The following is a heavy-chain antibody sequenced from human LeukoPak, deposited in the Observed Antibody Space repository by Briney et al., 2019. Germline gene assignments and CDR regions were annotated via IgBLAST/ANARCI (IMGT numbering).Heavy chain of an antibody. V-gene: IGHV3-48*03. Sequence: EGSVRLSCAASGCTFSSYEMNWVRQAPGKGLEWVACISSSGSTIYYAHSLKGRFTISSDHAKKSVYLELNSLRAEDTAGYYCARLAIRDNSSSRACYYYNYMDVWGKGTTVTVSS. CDR1: GCTFSSYE. CDR2: ISSSGSTI. D-gene: IGHD6-6*01. J-gene: IGHJ6*03. CDR3: ARLAIRDNSSSRACYYYNYMDV.